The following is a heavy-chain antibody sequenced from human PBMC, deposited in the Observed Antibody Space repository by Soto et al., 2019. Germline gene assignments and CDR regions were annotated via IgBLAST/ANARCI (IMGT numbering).Heavy chain of an antibody. V-gene: IGHV1-8*01. D-gene: IGHD5-12*01. CDR1: GYTFTRYD. J-gene: IGHJ6*02. CDR3: ASMVATRGGDYYYGMDV. CDR2: MNPNSGNT. Sequence: QVQLVQSGAEVKKPGASVKVSCKASGYTFTRYDINWVRQATGQGLEWMGWMNPNSGNTGYAQKFQGRVTMTRNTSISTAYMELSSLRSEDTAVYYCASMVATRGGDYYYGMDVWGQGTTVTVSS.